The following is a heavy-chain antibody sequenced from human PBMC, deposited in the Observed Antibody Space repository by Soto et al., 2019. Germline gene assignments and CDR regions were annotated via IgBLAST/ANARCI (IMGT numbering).Heavy chain of an antibody. V-gene: IGHV4-61*01. CDR3: ARDRGCSSTSCYDYYYYGMDV. CDR1: GGSVSSGSYY. CDR2: IYYSGST. J-gene: IGHJ6*02. Sequence: QVQLQESGPGLVKPSETLSLTCTVSGGSVSSGSYYWSWIRQPPGEGLEWIGYIYYSGSTNYNPSPKSRVTISVDTSKNQFYLKLSSVTAADTAVYYCARDRGCSSTSCYDYYYYGMDVWGQGTTVTVSS. D-gene: IGHD2-2*01.